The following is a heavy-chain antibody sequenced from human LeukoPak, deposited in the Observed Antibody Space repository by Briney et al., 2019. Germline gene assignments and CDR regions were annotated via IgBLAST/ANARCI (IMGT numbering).Heavy chain of an antibody. J-gene: IGHJ4*02. D-gene: IGHD6-19*01. CDR1: GYTFTDYY. CDR3: ARGGVRGWYSDPYGFDY. CDR2: INPNSGDT. Sequence: ASVKVSCKASGYTFTDYYMNWVRQAPGQGLEWMGWINPNSGDTNYAQKLQGRVTMTTDTSTSTAYMELRSLRSDDTAVYYCARGGVRGWYSDPYGFDYWGQGTLVTVSS. V-gene: IGHV1-18*01.